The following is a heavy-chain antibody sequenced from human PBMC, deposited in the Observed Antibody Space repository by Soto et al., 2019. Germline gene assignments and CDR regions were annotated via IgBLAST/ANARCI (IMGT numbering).Heavy chain of an antibody. D-gene: IGHD3-10*01. V-gene: IGHV4-34*01. CDR3: AGGRGVRGTVITTFYYYGTDV. CDR1: GGSFSGYH. Sequence: PSETLSLTCAVYGGSFSGYHWSWIRQSPGKGLEWIGEINHRGSTNYNPSLKSRVTISVDTSKNQFSLKLSSVTAADTAVYYCAGGRGVRGTVITTFYYYGTDVWGQCTTVTVSS. J-gene: IGHJ6*02. CDR2: INHRGST.